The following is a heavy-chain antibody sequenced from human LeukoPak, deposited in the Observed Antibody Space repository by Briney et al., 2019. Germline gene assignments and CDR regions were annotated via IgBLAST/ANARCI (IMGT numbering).Heavy chain of an antibody. CDR2: ISAYNGNT. D-gene: IGHD2-2*01. V-gene: IGHV1-18*01. CDR1: GFTFTSYG. CDR3: ASPSHCSSTSCLEFDY. J-gene: IGHJ4*02. Sequence: ASVKVSCKASGFTFTSYGINWVRQAPGQGLEWMGCISAYNGNTNYAQKLQGRVTMTTDTSTSTAYMELRSLRSDDTAVYYCASPSHCSSTSCLEFDYWGQGTLATVSS.